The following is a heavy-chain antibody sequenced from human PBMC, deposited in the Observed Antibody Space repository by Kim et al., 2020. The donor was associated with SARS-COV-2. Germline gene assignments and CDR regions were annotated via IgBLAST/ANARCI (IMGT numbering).Heavy chain of an antibody. CDR2: ISARGVT. CDR1: GFTLSTCA. J-gene: IGHJ4*02. V-gene: IGHV3-23*01. D-gene: IGHD2-2*01. CDR3: ATRPCDGGYAPWDY. Sequence: GGSLRLSCVASGFTLSTCAMTWVRQAPGKGLEWVSSISARGVTYYADSVKGRFTVSRDSSKNTLDLQMNSLRAEDTALYYCATRPCDGGYAPWDYWGRGTLVTVSS.